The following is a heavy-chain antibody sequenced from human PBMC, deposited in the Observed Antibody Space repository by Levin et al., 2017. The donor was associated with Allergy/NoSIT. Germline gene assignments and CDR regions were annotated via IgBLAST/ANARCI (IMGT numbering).Heavy chain of an antibody. J-gene: IGHJ6*02. Sequence: GESLKISCAASGFTFSNAWMSWVRQAPGKGLEWVGRIKSKTDGGTTDYAAPVKGRFTISRDDSKNTLYLQMNSLKTEDTAVYYCTTDRGYSGSRAYYRYYYYGMDVWGQGTTVTVSS. D-gene: IGHD3-22*01. CDR3: TTDRGYSGSRAYYRYYYYGMDV. CDR2: IKSKTDGGTT. V-gene: IGHV3-15*01. CDR1: GFTFSNAW.